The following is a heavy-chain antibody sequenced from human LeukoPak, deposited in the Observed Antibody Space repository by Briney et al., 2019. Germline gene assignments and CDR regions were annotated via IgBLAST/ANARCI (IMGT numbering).Heavy chain of an antibody. Sequence: SVTVSCKASGGTFSSYAISWVRQAPGQGLEWMGGIIPIFGTANYAQKFQGRVTITADESTSTAYMELSSLRSEDTAVYYCARLQDYGMYFDYWGQGTLVTVSS. CDR1: GGTFSSYA. V-gene: IGHV1-69*13. D-gene: IGHD4/OR15-4a*01. J-gene: IGHJ4*02. CDR2: IIPIFGTA. CDR3: ARLQDYGMYFDY.